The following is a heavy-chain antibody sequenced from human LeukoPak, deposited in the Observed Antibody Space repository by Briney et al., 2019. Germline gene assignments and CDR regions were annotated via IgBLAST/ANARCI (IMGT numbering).Heavy chain of an antibody. Sequence: GGSLRLSCAASGFTFSSYWMSWVRQAPGEGLEWVANIKHDGTEKYYVDSVKGRFTISRDNAKNSLHLQMNSLRAEDTAVYYCARQYYMDVWGKGNTVTVFS. CDR2: IKHDGTEK. V-gene: IGHV3-7*01. CDR1: GFTFSSYW. J-gene: IGHJ6*03. CDR3: ARQYYMDV.